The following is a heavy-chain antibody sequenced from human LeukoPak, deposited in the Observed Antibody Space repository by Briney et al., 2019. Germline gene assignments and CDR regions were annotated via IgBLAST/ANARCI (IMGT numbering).Heavy chain of an antibody. CDR3: AEIRSEVVVAATNY. CDR2: ISGSGGRT. CDR1: GFTFSSYA. D-gene: IGHD2-15*01. J-gene: IGHJ4*02. V-gene: IGHV3-23*01. Sequence: GGSLRLSCAASGFTFSSYAMSWVRQAPGKGLEWVSAISGSGGRTYYADSVKGRFTISRDNSKDALFLQMDSLRAEDTAVYYCAEIRSEVVVAATNYWGQGTLVSVSS.